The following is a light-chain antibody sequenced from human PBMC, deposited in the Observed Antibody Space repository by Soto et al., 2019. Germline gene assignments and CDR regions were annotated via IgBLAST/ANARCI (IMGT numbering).Light chain of an antibody. CDR2: DAS. Sequence: EIVLTQSPATLSLSPGERVTLSCRASQSVSSYLAWYQQKPGQAPRLLIYDASNRATGIPARFSGSGSGTDFTLTISSLEPEDFAVYYCQQRSNWPWTFGGGTKVDNK. CDR1: QSVSSY. J-gene: IGKJ4*01. V-gene: IGKV3-11*01. CDR3: QQRSNWPWT.